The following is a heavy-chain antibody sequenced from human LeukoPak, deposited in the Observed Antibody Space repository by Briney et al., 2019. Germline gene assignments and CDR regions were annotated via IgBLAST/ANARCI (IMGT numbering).Heavy chain of an antibody. Sequence: GGSLRLSCAASGFTFSSYGMHWVRQAPGKGLEWVAVIWYDGSNKYYADSVKGRFTIPRDNSKNTLYLQMNSLRAEDTAVYYCARDPSSWSSSWNDYWGQGTLVTVSS. CDR3: ARDPSSWSSSWNDY. D-gene: IGHD6-13*01. V-gene: IGHV3-33*01. J-gene: IGHJ4*02. CDR1: GFTFSSYG. CDR2: IWYDGSNK.